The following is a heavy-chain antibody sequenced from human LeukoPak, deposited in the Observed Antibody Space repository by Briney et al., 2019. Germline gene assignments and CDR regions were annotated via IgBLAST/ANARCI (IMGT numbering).Heavy chain of an antibody. V-gene: IGHV4-31*01. D-gene: IGHD6-25*01. CDR2: IYYSGRT. CDR3: ERDSGYCGSHDAFDI. CDR1: GGSIRSGGYY. J-gene: IGHJ3*02. Sequence: SDTLSLPCTVSGGSIRSGGYYWLEIRPPPGKPLEWIGHIYYSGRTYYNPSRNTLVAISVDTSNNQFFMKVSSVTAAETSVYYCERDSGYCGSHDAFDIWGQGTMVTVSS.